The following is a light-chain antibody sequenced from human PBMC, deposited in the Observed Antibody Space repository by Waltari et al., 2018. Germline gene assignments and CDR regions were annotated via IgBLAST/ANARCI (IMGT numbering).Light chain of an antibody. CDR2: DAS. V-gene: IGKV1-33*01. CDR3: QQYDNLPLT. Sequence: DTQMTQSPSSLSASVGDRVTITCQARQDISHFLNWYHQKPGTAPKLLITDASTLQTGVPSRFSGNRSGTQFAFTVNGLQSEDVATYFCQQYDNLPLTFGGGSKV. J-gene: IGKJ4*01. CDR1: QDISHF.